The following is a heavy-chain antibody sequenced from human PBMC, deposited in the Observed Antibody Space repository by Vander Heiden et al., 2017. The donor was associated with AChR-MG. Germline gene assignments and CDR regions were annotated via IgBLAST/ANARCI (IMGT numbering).Heavy chain of an antibody. CDR1: GGSISSYY. D-gene: IGHD3-22*01. Sequence: QVQLQESGPGLVKPSETLSLTCPVPGGSISSYYWSWIRQPPGKGLEWIGYIYHSGSTNCNPSLKTRVTMSIDTSKNQFSLKLSSVTAADTAVYYCAREGSSGYFFWGQGTLVTVSS. J-gene: IGHJ4*02. CDR3: AREGSSGYFF. CDR2: IYHSGST. V-gene: IGHV4-59*01.